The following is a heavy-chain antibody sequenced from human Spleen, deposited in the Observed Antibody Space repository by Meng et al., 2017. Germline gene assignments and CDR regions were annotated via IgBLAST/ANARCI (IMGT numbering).Heavy chain of an antibody. J-gene: IGHJ6*02. Sequence: GESLKNSCAASGFAFDYYTMHWVRQAPGKGLEWVSLINWDGSSTYYADSVKGRFTISRDNSKTSLYLQLNSLRAEDTALYYCAKDRGYYDRRGMDVWGHGTTVTVSS. D-gene: IGHD3-22*01. CDR3: AKDRGYYDRRGMDV. CDR1: GFAFDYYT. CDR2: INWDGSST. V-gene: IGHV3-43D*04.